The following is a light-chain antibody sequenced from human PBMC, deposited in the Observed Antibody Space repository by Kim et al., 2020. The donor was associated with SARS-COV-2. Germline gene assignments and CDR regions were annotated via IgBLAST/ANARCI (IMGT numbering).Light chain of an antibody. CDR1: QDINNY. CDR3: QQYDNLVS. V-gene: IGKV1-33*01. CDR2: EAS. J-gene: IGKJ4*01. Sequence: AAVGDRLTITCQASQDINNYLNWYQQKPGKAPKLLIYEASNLGKGVPSRFSGSGSGTDFAFTISSLQPEDVATYYCQQYDNLVSFGGGTKVDIK.